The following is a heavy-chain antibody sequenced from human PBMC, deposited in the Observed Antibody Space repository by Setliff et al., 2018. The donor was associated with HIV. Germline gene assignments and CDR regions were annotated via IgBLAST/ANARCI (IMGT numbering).Heavy chain of an antibody. CDR1: GGSVSSGSYY. J-gene: IGHJ4*02. CDR3: AREAAHCSGDTCQFTFDS. CDR2: IYTSGST. V-gene: IGHV4-61*02. D-gene: IGHD2-15*01. Sequence: KASETLSLTCTVSGGSVSSGSYYWSWIRQPAGKALEWIGRIYTSGSTNYNPSLESQISISLDTSKNQFSLKLTSVTAADTAVYYCAREAAHCSGDTCQFTFDSWGQGTLVTVSS.